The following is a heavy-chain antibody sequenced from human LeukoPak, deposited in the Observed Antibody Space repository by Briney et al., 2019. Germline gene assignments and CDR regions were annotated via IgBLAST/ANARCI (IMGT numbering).Heavy chain of an antibody. CDR1: GGSISSDDYY. CDR2: IYYSGST. CDR3: ASSWLRDDAFDI. D-gene: IGHD5-12*01. Sequence: SETLSLTCTVSGGSISSDDYYRSWIRQPPGKDLEWIGYIYYSGSTYYNPSLKSRVAMSVDMSKNQFSLKLSSVTVADTAVYYCASSWLRDDAFDIWGQGTMVTVSS. J-gene: IGHJ3*02. V-gene: IGHV4-30-4*01.